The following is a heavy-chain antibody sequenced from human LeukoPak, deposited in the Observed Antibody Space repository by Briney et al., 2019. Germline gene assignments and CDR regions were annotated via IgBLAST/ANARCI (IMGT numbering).Heavy chain of an antibody. J-gene: IGHJ3*02. D-gene: IGHD2-2*01. Sequence: ASVKVSCKASGYTFTGYYMHWVRQAPGQGLEWMGWINPNSGGTNYAQKFQGRVTMTRDTSISTAYMALSRLRSDDTAVYYCARDGGNQLLPDAFDIWGQGTMVTVSS. CDR3: ARDGGNQLLPDAFDI. CDR1: GYTFTGYY. V-gene: IGHV1-2*02. CDR2: INPNSGGT.